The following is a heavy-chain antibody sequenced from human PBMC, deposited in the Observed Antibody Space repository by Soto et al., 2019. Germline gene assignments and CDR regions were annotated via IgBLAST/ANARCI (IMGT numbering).Heavy chain of an antibody. CDR2: IKSKTDGGTT. CDR3: TTGELPNYYYMDV. V-gene: IGHV3-15*01. J-gene: IGHJ6*03. CDR1: GFTFSNAW. Sequence: KLGGSLRLSCAASGFTFSNAWMSWVRQAPGKGLEWVGRIKSKTDGGTTDYAAPVKGRFTISRDDSKNTLYLQMNSLKTEDTAVYYCTTGELPNYYYMDVWGKGTTVTVSS. D-gene: IGHD1-26*01.